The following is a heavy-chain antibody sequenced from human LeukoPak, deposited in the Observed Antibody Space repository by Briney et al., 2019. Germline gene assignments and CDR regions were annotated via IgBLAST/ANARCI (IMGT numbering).Heavy chain of an antibody. CDR2: IYYSGST. J-gene: IGHJ5*02. Sequence: PSQTLSLTCTVSGGSISSGGYYWSWIRQHPGKGLEWIGYIYYSGSTYYNPSLKSRVTISVDTSKNQFSLKLSSVTAADTAVYYCARVFPAPIRVAVGRFDPWGQGTLVTVSS. D-gene: IGHD2-21*01. V-gene: IGHV4-31*03. CDR3: ARVFPAPIRVAVGRFDP. CDR1: GGSISSGGYY.